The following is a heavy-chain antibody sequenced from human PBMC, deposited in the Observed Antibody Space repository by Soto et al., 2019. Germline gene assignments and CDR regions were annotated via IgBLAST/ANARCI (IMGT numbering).Heavy chain of an antibody. CDR1: GDSIRNSGHY. J-gene: IGHJ3*01. CDR2: VYYSGTS. Sequence: QVHLQESGPRLVEPSETLSLTCSVSGDSIRNSGHYWGWVRQPPGKGLEWIGSVYYSGTSYRKPSLKSRLPLSIYTSKNQFSLRLTSGTAADTAIYFCARPATVAPPDAFQVWSQGTLVTVSS. D-gene: IGHD6-19*01. V-gene: IGHV4-39*01. CDR3: ARPATVAPPDAFQV.